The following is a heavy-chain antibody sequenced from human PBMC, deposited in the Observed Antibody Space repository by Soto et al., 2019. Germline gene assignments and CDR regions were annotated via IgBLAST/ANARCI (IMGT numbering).Heavy chain of an antibody. Sequence: GGSLRLSCAASGFTFSSYGMHWVRQAPGKGLEWVAVISYDGSNKYYADSVKGRFTISRENSKNKLYLQMNSLRAEDTAVYYCWRSGELFDXWGQGTLVTVSX. CDR2: ISYDGSNK. D-gene: IGHD3-10*01. CDR3: WRSGELFDX. CDR1: GFTFSSYG. J-gene: IGHJ5*01. V-gene: IGHV3-30*03.